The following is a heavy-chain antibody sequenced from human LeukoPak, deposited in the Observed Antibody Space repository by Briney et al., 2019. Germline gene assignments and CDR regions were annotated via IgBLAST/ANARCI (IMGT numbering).Heavy chain of an antibody. D-gene: IGHD6-19*01. CDR2: IYPGDSDT. CDR1: GYSFTSYW. J-gene: IGHJ4*02. V-gene: IGHV5-51*01. Sequence: GESLQISCNGSGYSFTSYWIGWVRQMPGKGLEWMGIIYPGDSDTRYSPSFQGQVTISADKSISTAYLQWSSLKASDTAMYYCARTSTEQWLVRYYFDYWGQGTLVTVSS. CDR3: ARTSTEQWLVRYYFDY.